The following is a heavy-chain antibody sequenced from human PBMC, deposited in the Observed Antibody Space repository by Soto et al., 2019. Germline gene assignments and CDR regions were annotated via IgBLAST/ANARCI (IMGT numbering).Heavy chain of an antibody. Sequence: PEELRHTYPVYAERLRGYYWSWCRQPPGKELEGIGEINPSGSTNYNPSLKTRVTISVDTSKNQISLKLSSVTAADTDVYYCARKAVAFKGMEVWGQGTTVT. CDR2: INPSGST. J-gene: IGHJ6*01. CDR3: ARKAVAFKGMEV. V-gene: IGHV4-34*01. D-gene: IGHD6-19*01. CDR1: AERLRGYY.